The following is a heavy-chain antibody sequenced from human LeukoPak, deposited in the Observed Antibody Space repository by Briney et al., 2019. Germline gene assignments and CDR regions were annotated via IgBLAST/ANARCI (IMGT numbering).Heavy chain of an antibody. D-gene: IGHD1-1*01. CDR2: IYYSGST. V-gene: IGHV4-59*01. CDR1: GGSISSYY. CDR3: AKDLSQLGFDY. J-gene: IGHJ4*02. Sequence: SETLSLTCTVSGGSISSYYWSWIRQPPGKGLEWIGYIYYSGSTNYNPSLKSRVTISVDTSKNQFSLKLSSVTAADTAVYYCAKDLSQLGFDYWGQGTLVTVSS.